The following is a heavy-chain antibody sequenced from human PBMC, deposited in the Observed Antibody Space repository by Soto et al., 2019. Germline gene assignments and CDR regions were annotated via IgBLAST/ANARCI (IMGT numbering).Heavy chain of an antibody. J-gene: IGHJ4*02. Sequence: EVQLLESGGGLVQPGGSLRLSCAASGFTFSSYAMSWVRQAPGKGLEWVSAISGSGGSTYYADSVKGRFTISRDNSKNTLYLQMNSLRAEDTAVYYCAKGRHSSGSSWYPTFDYWGQGTLVTVSS. CDR1: GFTFSSYA. D-gene: IGHD6-13*01. CDR3: AKGRHSSGSSWYPTFDY. V-gene: IGHV3-23*01. CDR2: ISGSGGST.